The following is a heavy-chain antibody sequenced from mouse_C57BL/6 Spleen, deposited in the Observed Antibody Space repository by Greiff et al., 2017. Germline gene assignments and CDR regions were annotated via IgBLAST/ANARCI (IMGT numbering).Heavy chain of an antibody. J-gene: IGHJ3*01. CDR2: INYDGSST. Sequence: EVMLVESEGGLVQPGSSMKLSCTASGFTFSDYYMAWVRQVPEKGLEWVANINYDGSSTYYLDSLKSRFIISRDNAKNILYLQMSSLKSEDTATYYCARDSNYGGWFAYWGQGTLVTVSA. D-gene: IGHD2-5*01. V-gene: IGHV5-16*01. CDR1: GFTFSDYY. CDR3: ARDSNYGGWFAY.